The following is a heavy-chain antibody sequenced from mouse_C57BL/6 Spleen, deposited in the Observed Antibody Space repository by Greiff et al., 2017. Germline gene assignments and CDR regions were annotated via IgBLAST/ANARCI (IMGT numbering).Heavy chain of an antibody. CDR3: ARGGDYEGYAMDY. CDR2: IDPSDSYT. Sequence: QVQLQQPGAELVRPGTSVKLSCKASGYTFTSYWMHWVKQRPGQGLEWIGVIDPSDSYTNYNQKFKGKATLTVDTSSSTAYMQLSSLTSEDSAVYYCARGGDYEGYAMDYWGQGTSVTVSS. CDR1: GYTFTSYW. J-gene: IGHJ4*01. V-gene: IGHV1-59*01. D-gene: IGHD2-4*01.